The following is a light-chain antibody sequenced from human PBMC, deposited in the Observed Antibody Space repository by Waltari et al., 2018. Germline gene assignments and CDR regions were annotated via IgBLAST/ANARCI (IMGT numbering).Light chain of an antibody. J-gene: IGLJ3*02. CDR1: TSHIGAGLD. CDR3: QSYDSGLSAVV. Sequence: SVLTQPPSVSGAPGQRVTISCTGPTSHIGAGLDAHWYRQFPRAAPKLLIYRDDNLPSGVPGRFSCSKSGTSASLSVTGLLVEDEGEYFCQSYDSGLSAVVFGGGTKLTVL. CDR2: RDD. V-gene: IGLV1-40*01.